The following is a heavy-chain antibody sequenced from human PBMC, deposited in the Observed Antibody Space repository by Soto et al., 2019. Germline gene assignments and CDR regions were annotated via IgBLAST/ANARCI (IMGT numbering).Heavy chain of an antibody. D-gene: IGHD4-17*01. J-gene: IGHJ4*02. Sequence: QVQLQESGPGLVKPSQTLSLTCTVSGGSISSGGYYWSWIRQHPGKGLEWIGYIYYSGSTYYNPSLKSRVTRSVDTSKDPYSPKLSSVTAADTAVYSCARRYGRNFDYWGQGTLVTASS. CDR1: GGSISSGGYY. CDR3: ARRYGRNFDY. V-gene: IGHV4-31*03. CDR2: IYYSGST.